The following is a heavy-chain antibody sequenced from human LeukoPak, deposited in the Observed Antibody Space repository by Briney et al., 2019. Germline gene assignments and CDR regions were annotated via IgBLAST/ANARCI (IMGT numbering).Heavy chain of an antibody. J-gene: IGHJ4*02. CDR3: AKDPFASWYFDY. CDR2: ISGSGGST. Sequence: GGSLRLSCAASGFTFDDYGMSWVRQAPGKGLEWVSAISGSGGSTYYADSVKGRFTISRDNSKNTLYLQMNSLRAEDTAVYYCAKDPFASWYFDYWGQGTLVTVSS. V-gene: IGHV3-23*01. CDR1: GFTFDDYG.